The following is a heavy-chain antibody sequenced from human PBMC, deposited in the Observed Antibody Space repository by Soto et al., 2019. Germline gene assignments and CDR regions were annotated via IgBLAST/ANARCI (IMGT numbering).Heavy chain of an antibody. CDR2: TSYDGSDK. CDR1: GFTFRSYV. V-gene: IGHV3-30*19. D-gene: IGHD3-16*01. J-gene: IGHJ1*01. CDR3: ARWGTTGGLDV. Sequence: QVQLVESGGGVGQPGTSLRVSCVGSGFTFRSYVIHWVRQAPGKGLEWVALTSYDGSDKDYGDSGRGRFTISRDNSRNTVDLQLDSLRLEDTALYYCARWGTTGGLDVWGQGTLVS.